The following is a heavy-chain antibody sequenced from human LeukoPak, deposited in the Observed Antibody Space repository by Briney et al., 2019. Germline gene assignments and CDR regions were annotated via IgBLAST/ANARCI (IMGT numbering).Heavy chain of an antibody. J-gene: IGHJ3*02. CDR1: GGSISSYY. V-gene: IGHV4-59*01. D-gene: IGHD3-3*01. CDR3: ARAQGYDFWSGPLDI. Sequence: SSETLSLTCIVSGGSISSYYWSWIRQPPGKGLEWIGYIYYSGSTNYNPSLKSRVTISVDTSKNQFSLKLSSVTAADTAAYYCARAQGYDFWSGPLDIWGQGTMVTVSS. CDR2: IYYSGST.